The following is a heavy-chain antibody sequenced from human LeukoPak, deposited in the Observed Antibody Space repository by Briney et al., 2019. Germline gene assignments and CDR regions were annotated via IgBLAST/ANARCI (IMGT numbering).Heavy chain of an antibody. CDR2: MNLNSGNT. Sequence: ASVKVSCKASGYTFTSYDINWVRQATGQGLEWMGWMNLNSGNTGYAQKFQGRVTMTRNTSISTAYMELSSLRSEDTAVYYCARQGATKTSYYFDYWGQGTLVTVSS. CDR3: ARQGATKTSYYFDY. CDR1: GYTFTSYD. J-gene: IGHJ4*02. V-gene: IGHV1-8*01. D-gene: IGHD1-26*01.